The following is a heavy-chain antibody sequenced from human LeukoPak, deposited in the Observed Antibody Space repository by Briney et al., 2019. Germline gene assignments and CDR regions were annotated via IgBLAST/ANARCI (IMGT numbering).Heavy chain of an antibody. D-gene: IGHD1-14*01. CDR2: IRKKAYGGTT. Sequence: GGSLRLSCTTSGFTFGDYVMSWVRQRPGKGLERVGFIRKKAYGGTTEYAASVKGRFTISRDDSESILYLQMNSLKTEDTAVYYCSRTSITSQNILLFDYWGQGTLVTVSS. CDR3: SRTSITSQNILLFDY. CDR1: GFTFGDYV. V-gene: IGHV3-49*04. J-gene: IGHJ4*02.